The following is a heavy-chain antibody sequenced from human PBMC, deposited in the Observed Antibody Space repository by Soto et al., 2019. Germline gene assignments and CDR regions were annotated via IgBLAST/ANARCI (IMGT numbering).Heavy chain of an antibody. CDR2: IYYSGST. J-gene: IGHJ4*02. CDR1: GGSISSGDYY. Sequence: SETLSLTCTVSGGSISSGDYYWIWIRHPPGKGLEWIGYIYYSGSTYYNPSLKSRVTISVDTSKNQFSLKLSSVTAADTAVYYCARVALGSSGYYFPSIFDYWGQGTLVTVSS. D-gene: IGHD3-22*01. CDR3: ARVALGSSGYYFPSIFDY. V-gene: IGHV4-30-4*01.